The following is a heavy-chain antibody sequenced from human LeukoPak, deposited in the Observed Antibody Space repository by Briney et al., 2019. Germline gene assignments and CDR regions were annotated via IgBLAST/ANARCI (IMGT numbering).Heavy chain of an antibody. V-gene: IGHV3-64D*06. J-gene: IGHJ4*02. Sequence: GGSLRLSCSASGFTFSNYAMHWVRQAPGKGLEYVSAISSNGGSTYYADSVKGRFTISRDNSKNTLYLQMSSLRAEDTAVYYCVQSGSPEMATNAFDYRGQGTLVTVSS. D-gene: IGHD5-24*01. CDR1: GFTFSNYA. CDR2: ISSNGGST. CDR3: VQSGSPEMATNAFDY.